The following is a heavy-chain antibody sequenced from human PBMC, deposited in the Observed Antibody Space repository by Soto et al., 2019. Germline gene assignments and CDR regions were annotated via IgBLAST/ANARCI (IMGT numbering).Heavy chain of an antibody. CDR2: IYYSGST. J-gene: IGHJ1*01. D-gene: IGHD3-22*01. V-gene: IGHV4-59*01. CDR1: GGSISSYY. CDR3: AGSSGYTIRYFQH. Sequence: QVQLQESGPGLVKPSETLSLTCTVSGGSISSYYWSWIRQPPGKGLEWIGYIYYSGSTNYNPSLKSRVTISVDTSKNQFSLKLSSVTAADTAVYYCAGSSGYTIRYFQHWGQGTLVTVSS.